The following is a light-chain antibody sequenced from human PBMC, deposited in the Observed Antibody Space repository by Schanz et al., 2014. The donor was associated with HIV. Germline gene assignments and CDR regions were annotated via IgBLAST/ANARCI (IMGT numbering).Light chain of an antibody. Sequence: DIQMTQFPSSLSASVGDRVTITCRASQRISGYLNWYQQKSGKAPKLLIYGTSNLHSGVPSRFSGSGSGTDFTLTISSLQPEDFATYYCQHSYSAPYTFGPGTKIDVK. CDR2: GTS. CDR1: QRISGY. CDR3: QHSYSAPYT. J-gene: IGKJ3*01. V-gene: IGKV1-39*01.